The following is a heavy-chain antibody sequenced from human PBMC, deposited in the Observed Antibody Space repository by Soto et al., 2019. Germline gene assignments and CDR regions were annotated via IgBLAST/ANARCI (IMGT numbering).Heavy chain of an antibody. J-gene: IGHJ5*02. CDR3: VTVSTFYDILTGSYSTNFFDP. CDR1: GFTFSEYS. V-gene: IGHV3-64D*06. Sequence: GGSLRLSCSASGFTFSEYSMHWVRQAPGKGLQYVSTVSSDGDITYYADSVKGRFTISRDNSKNTLYLQMNSLRPEDTAVYYCVTVSTFYDILTGSYSTNFFDPWGQGTLVTVSS. D-gene: IGHD3-9*01. CDR2: VSSDGDIT.